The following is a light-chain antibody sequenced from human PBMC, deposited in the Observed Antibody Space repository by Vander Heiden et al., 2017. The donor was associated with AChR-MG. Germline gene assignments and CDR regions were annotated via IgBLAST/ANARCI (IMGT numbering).Light chain of an antibody. CDR3: CSSAGTYTRV. CDR2: EGS. J-gene: IGLJ3*02. Sequence: QSALTQPASVSGSPGQSITISCTGTSSDAGSYNVVSWYQQHPGKTPKRMIYEGSKRPSGVSNRFSGSKSGNTASLTISVLQAEDEADYFCCSSAGTYTRVFGGGTKLTVL. CDR1: SSDAGSYNV. V-gene: IGLV2-23*01.